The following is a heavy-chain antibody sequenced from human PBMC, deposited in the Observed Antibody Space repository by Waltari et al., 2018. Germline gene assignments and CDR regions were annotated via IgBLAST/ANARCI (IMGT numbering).Heavy chain of an antibody. CDR1: GFTFTNYN. Sequence: EVQLVESGGGLVQPGGSLRLSCAASGFTFTNYNMNWVRQAPGKGLEWVSHISTSSSTIYYADAVKGRFTISRDNAKNSLYMQMNSLRAEYTAVYYCASLNWYFDLWGRGTLVTVSS. V-gene: IGHV3-48*01. CDR3: ASLNWYFDL. CDR2: ISTSSSTI. J-gene: IGHJ2*01.